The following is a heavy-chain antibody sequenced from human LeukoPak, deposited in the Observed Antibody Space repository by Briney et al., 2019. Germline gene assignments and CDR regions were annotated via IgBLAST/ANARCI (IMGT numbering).Heavy chain of an antibody. D-gene: IGHD1-1*01. J-gene: IGHJ4*02. CDR3: ARDERLGFESVLSDY. Sequence: GGPLRLSCAASGFTFSDYYMSWIRQAPGKGLEWVSYISSSGSTIYYADSVKGRFTISRDNAKNSLYLQMNSLRAEDTAVYYCARDERLGFESVLSDYWGQGTLVTVSS. V-gene: IGHV3-11*01. CDR2: ISSSGSTI. CDR1: GFTFSDYY.